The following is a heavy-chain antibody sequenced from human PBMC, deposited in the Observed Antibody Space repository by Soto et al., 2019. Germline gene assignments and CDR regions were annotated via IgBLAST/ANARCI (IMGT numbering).Heavy chain of an antibody. Sequence: GGSLRLSCAASEFTFSSYAMSWVRQAPGKGLEWVSAISGSGDRTYYADSVKGRFTISRDTSKNTLSLQMNGLRAEDTALYYCAKSFSSNWYDYFNYWGQGTLVTVSS. V-gene: IGHV3-23*01. CDR1: EFTFSSYA. CDR2: ISGSGDRT. D-gene: IGHD6-13*01. CDR3: AKSFSSNWYDYFNY. J-gene: IGHJ4*02.